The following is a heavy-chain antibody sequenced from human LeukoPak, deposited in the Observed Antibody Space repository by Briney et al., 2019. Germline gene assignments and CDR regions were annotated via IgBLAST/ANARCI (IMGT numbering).Heavy chain of an antibody. J-gene: IGHJ3*02. CDR1: GGSFSDYF. Sequence: SETLSLTCSVYGGSFSDYFWSWIRQSPGKGLEWIGEIDDGGNTNYNPSLMSRVIVSMEKSKKQFSLVMRSVAAADTAVYYCARFSRITWGDWGYAFDIWGQGTTVIV. CDR3: ARFSRITWGDWGYAFDI. V-gene: IGHV4-34*01. CDR2: IDDGGNT. D-gene: IGHD2-21*02.